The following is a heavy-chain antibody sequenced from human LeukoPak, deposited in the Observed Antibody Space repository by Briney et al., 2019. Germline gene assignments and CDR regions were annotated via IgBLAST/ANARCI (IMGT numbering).Heavy chain of an antibody. V-gene: IGHV3-11*03. D-gene: IGHD6-19*01. Sequence: GGSLRLSCSASGFTFSNFVMHWVRQAPGKGLEWVSYISNSGSYTNYADSVKGRFTISRDNAKNSLYLQMNSLRAEDTAVYYCARSRGAGPGAYFDYWGQGTLITVSS. CDR1: GFTFSNFV. J-gene: IGHJ4*02. CDR3: ARSRGAGPGAYFDY. CDR2: ISNSGSYT.